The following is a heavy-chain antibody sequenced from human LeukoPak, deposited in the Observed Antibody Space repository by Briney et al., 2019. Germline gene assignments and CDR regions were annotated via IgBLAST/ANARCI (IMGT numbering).Heavy chain of an antibody. CDR2: ICSGGST. Sequence: SETLSLTCTVSGGSISSYYWSWIRQPPGKGLEWIGYICSGGSTNYNPSLKSRVTISVDTSKNQFSLKLNSVTAADAAVYYCAREGRDGHNPFDFWGQGTLVTVSS. D-gene: IGHD5-24*01. V-gene: IGHV4-59*01. CDR1: GGSISSYY. J-gene: IGHJ4*02. CDR3: AREGRDGHNPFDF.